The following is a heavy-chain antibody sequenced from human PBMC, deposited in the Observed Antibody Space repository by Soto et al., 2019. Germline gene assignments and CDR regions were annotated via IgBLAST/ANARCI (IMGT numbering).Heavy chain of an antibody. V-gene: IGHV2-26*01. CDR1: GFSLSNARMG. D-gene: IGHD5-18*01. J-gene: IGHJ5*02. Sequence: QVTLKESGPVLVKPTETLTLTRTVSGFSLSNARMGVSWIRQPPGKALEWLAHIFSNDEKSYSTSLKSRLTISKDTSKSQVVLTMTNMDPVDTATYYCARIFGIQLWWFDPWGQGTLVTVSS. CDR2: IFSNDEK. CDR3: ARIFGIQLWWFDP.